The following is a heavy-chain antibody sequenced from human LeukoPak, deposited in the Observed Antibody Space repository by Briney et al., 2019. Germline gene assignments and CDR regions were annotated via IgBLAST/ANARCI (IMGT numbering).Heavy chain of an antibody. D-gene: IGHD3-16*01. CDR1: GASISDYY. CDR3: ARTTPNWGIFDY. J-gene: IGHJ4*02. Sequence: PSETLSLTCTVSGASISDYYWNWMRQPPGKGLEWIGHIYYSGSTNYNPSLKSRVTISVDTSKNQFSLKLSSVTAADTAVYYCARTTPNWGIFDYWGQGTLVTVSS. V-gene: IGHV4-59*01. CDR2: IYYSGST.